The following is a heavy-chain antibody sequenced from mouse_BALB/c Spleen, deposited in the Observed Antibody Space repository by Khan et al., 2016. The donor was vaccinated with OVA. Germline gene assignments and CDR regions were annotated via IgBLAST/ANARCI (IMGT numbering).Heavy chain of an antibody. Sequence: EVELVESGGGLVKPGGSLKLSCAASGFTCSNYAMSWVRQTPEKRLEWVATISSGGSYTYYPDSVTGRFTISRDNAKNTLYLQMSSLRSDETAMYYCARTPGYYGRNYFDNRGQGTTRTASS. V-gene: IGHV5-9-3*01. CDR3: ARTPGYYGRNYFDN. D-gene: IGHD1-1*01. J-gene: IGHJ2*01. CDR1: GFTCSNYA. CDR2: ISSGGSYT.